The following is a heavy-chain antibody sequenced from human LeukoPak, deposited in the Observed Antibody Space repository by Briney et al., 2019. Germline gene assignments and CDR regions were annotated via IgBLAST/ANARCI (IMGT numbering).Heavy chain of an antibody. CDR1: GFTFSSYA. CDR3: AKGGRELRFLEWLFYFDY. V-gene: IGHV3-23*01. Sequence: GGSLRLSCAASGFTFSSYAMSWVRQAPGKGLEGVSAISGSGGSTYYADSVKGRFTISRDNSKNTLYLQMNSLRAEDTAVYYCAKGGRELRFLEWLFYFDYWGQGTLVTVSS. CDR2: ISGSGGST. D-gene: IGHD3-3*01. J-gene: IGHJ4*02.